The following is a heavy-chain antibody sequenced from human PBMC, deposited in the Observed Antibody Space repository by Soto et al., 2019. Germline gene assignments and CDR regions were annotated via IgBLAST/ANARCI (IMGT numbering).Heavy chain of an antibody. CDR3: ARESYYDILTGYYPRLDFDY. J-gene: IGHJ4*02. Sequence: PSETLSLTCAVYGGSFSGYYWSFIRHPPFKWLEWIVEINHSGSTNYNPSLKSRVTISVDTSKNQFSLKLSSVTAADTAVYYCARESYYDILTGYYPRLDFDYWGQGTLVTVSS. CDR2: INHSGST. D-gene: IGHD3-9*01. CDR1: GGSFSGYY. V-gene: IGHV4-34*01.